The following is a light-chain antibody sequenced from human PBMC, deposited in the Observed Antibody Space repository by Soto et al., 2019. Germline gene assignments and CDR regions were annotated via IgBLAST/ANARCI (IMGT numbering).Light chain of an antibody. V-gene: IGKV3-11*01. CDR3: QQRSNWPLVT. J-gene: IGKJ3*01. Sequence: EVVLTQSPATLSLSPGERATLSCRANQSVSSHLAWYQQKRGQAHRLLVYDASTRATGIPARFTGSGSGTNFTLTISSLEPEDFAVYFCQQRSNWPLVTFGPGTKVDIK. CDR1: QSVSSH. CDR2: DAS.